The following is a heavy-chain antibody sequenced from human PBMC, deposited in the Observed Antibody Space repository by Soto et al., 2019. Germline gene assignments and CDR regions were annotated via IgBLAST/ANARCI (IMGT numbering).Heavy chain of an antibody. Sequence: ASVKVSCKTSGSTFTGHYIHWVRQAPQQGPEWMGEIGPESGATRYAEKFRGRVTMTMDTSITTVYMELRNLSPDDTAVYYCGRGRSGQIVIFYWGQGTPVTVSS. CDR2: IGPESGAT. V-gene: IGHV1-2*02. J-gene: IGHJ4*02. CDR3: GRGRSGQIVIFY. CDR1: GSTFTGHY. D-gene: IGHD1-26*01.